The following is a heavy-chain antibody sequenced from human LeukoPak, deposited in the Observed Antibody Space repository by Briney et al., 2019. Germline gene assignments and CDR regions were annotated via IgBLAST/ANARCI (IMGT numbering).Heavy chain of an antibody. CDR1: GFAFSSYW. V-gene: IGHV3-7*04. Sequence: GGSLRLSCAASGFAFSSYWMSWVRQSPGKGLEWVANIKEDGSQKYYVDSVKGRFPISRDNAKNSLYLQMNSLRGEDTAVYYCARGLTRSDYWGKGTLVTVSS. CDR2: IKEDGSQK. J-gene: IGHJ4*02. CDR3: ARGLTRSDY.